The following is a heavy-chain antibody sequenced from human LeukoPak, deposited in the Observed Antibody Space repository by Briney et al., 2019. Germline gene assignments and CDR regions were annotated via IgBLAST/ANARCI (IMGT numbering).Heavy chain of an antibody. V-gene: IGHV1-69*13. CDR3: ARSGAPYYYDSSGYYYYAFDI. CDR1: GGTFSSYA. CDR2: IISIFGTA. Sequence: ASVKVSCKASGGTFSSYAISWVRQAPGQGLEWMGGIISIFGTANYAQKFQGRVTITADESTSTAYMELSSLRSEDTAVYYCARSGAPYYYDSSGYYYYAFDIWGQGTMVTVSS. J-gene: IGHJ3*02. D-gene: IGHD3-22*01.